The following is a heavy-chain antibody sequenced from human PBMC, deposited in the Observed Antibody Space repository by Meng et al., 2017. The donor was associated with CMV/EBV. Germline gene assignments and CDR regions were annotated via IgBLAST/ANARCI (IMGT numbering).Heavy chain of an antibody. CDR1: GGSISSSSYY. D-gene: IGHD6-19*01. CDR3: ARDSAVAGVVDY. V-gene: IGHV4-39*07. J-gene: IGHJ4*02. CDR2: IYYSGST. Sequence: LQLQESGPRLVKPSETLSLTCTVSGGSISSSSYYWGWICQPPGKGLEWIGSIYYSGSTYYNPSLKSRVTISVDTSKNQFSLKLSSVTAADTAVYYCARDSAVAGVVDYWGQGTLVTVSS.